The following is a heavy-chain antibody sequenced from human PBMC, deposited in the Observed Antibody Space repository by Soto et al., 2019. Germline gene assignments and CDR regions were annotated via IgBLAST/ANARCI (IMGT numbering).Heavy chain of an antibody. CDR3: ARASDTSGYYY. CDR1: GGTFSSYA. CDR2: ILPVFDEL. Sequence: SVKVSCKASGGTFSSYAISWVRQAPGQGLEWVGGILPVFDELNYAPKLQGRVTITADEVTSTAHLELGSLTSEDTAVYFCARASDTSGYYYWGQGTLVTVSS. J-gene: IGHJ4*02. D-gene: IGHD3-22*01. V-gene: IGHV1-69*13.